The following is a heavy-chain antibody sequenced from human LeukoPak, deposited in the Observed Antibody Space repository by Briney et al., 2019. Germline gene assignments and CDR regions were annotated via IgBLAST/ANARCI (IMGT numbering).Heavy chain of an antibody. J-gene: IGHJ5*02. V-gene: IGHV4-61*02. CDR2: INTSGST. CDR3: ARSAPFNWFDP. Sequence: PSQTLSLTCTVSGGSINSGSYYWSWIRQPAGEGLEWIGRINTSGSTNYNPSLKTRVTISVDTSQNQFSLKLSSVTAADTAVYYCARSAPFNWFDPWGQGTLVTVSS. CDR1: GGSINSGSYY.